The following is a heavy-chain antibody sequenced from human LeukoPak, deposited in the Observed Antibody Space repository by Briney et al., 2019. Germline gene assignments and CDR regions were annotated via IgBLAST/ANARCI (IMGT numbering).Heavy chain of an antibody. CDR3: AREDSSGTRPVDY. V-gene: IGHV3-7*03. Sequence: GGSLRLSCAASGFTFSSYWMSWVRQAPGKGLEWVANIKQDGSEKYYVDPVKGRFTISRDNAKNSLYLQMNSLRAEDTAVYYCAREDSSGTRPVDYWGQGTLVTVSS. J-gene: IGHJ4*02. CDR2: IKQDGSEK. D-gene: IGHD3-22*01. CDR1: GFTFSSYW.